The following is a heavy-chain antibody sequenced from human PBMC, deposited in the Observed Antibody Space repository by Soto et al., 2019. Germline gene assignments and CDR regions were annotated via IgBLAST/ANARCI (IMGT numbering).Heavy chain of an antibody. CDR2: IYYSGST. Sequence: SETLSLTCSVSGGSISSSSYYWGWIRQPPGKGLEWIGSIYYSGSTYYNPSLESRVAISLDTSRNQFSLTLHSVTAADTAIYYCARDRHNNFFDPWGQGTLVTVSS. CDR1: GGSISSSSYY. J-gene: IGHJ5*02. D-gene: IGHD6-6*01. CDR3: ARDRHNNFFDP. V-gene: IGHV4-39*07.